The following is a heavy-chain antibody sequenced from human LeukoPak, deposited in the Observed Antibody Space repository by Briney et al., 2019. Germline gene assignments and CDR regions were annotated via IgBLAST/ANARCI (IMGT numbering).Heavy chain of an antibody. CDR1: GLTFSSHW. V-gene: IGHV3-74*01. J-gene: IGHJ4*02. CDR2: INNDGSST. D-gene: IGHD3-3*01. Sequence: GGSLRLSCAASGLTFSSHWMHWVRQAPGKGLVWLSRINNDGSSTIYADSVKGRFTFSRDNAENTLFLEVSSLRVEDTAVYYCVRERNNFWSGHHSIFDSWGQGTLVTVSS. CDR3: VRERNNFWSGHHSIFDS.